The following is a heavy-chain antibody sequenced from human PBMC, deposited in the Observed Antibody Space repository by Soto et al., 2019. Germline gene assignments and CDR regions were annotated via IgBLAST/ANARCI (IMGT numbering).Heavy chain of an antibody. CDR3: ARGERSSVAARPDWFDP. Sequence: TLSLTCTVSGGSISPYYWSWIRQPPGKGLQWIGYIYYTGSTNYNPSLKSRVTISIDTSKNHFSLNLKSVTAADTAVYYCARGERSSVAARPDWFDPWGRGTLVTVSS. CDR2: IYYTGST. J-gene: IGHJ5*02. V-gene: IGHV4-59*01. CDR1: GGSISPYY. D-gene: IGHD6-6*01.